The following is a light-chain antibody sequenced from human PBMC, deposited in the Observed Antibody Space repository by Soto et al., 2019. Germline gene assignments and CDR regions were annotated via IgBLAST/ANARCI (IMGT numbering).Light chain of an antibody. V-gene: IGLV3-25*03. CDR2: RDR. CDR1: SLPKQY. CDR3: QSAGSSSPSYVV. Sequence: SYELTQPPSVSVSPGQTAKITCSGDSLPKQYAHWYQQKSGQAPVLVIYRDRERPSGIPERFSGSSSGTTVTLSISGVQAEDEADYYCQSAGSSSPSYVVFGGGTKVTVL. J-gene: IGLJ2*01.